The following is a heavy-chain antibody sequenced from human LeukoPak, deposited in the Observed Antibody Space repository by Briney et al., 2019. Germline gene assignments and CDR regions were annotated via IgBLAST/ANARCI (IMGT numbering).Heavy chain of an antibody. CDR3: ARSGRLGYCSGGSCFRWDY. CDR2: IHPGEYER. CDR1: GYRFTSYW. Sequence: GDSLKISCKASGYRFTSYWIGWVRQIPGKGLEWMGVIHPGEYERRYSPSFEGQVTISADKSISTAYLQWSSLKASDTAMYYCARSGRLGYCSGGSCFRWDYWGQGTLVTVSS. D-gene: IGHD2-15*01. V-gene: IGHV5-51*01. J-gene: IGHJ4*02.